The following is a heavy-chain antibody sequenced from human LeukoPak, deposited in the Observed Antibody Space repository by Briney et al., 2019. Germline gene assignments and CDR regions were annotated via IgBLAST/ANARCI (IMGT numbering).Heavy chain of an antibody. D-gene: IGHD5-18*01. Sequence: ASVKVSCKASGGTFSSYAISWVRQAPGQGLEWMGGIIPIFGTANYAQKFQGRVTTTTDESTSTAYMELSSLRSEDTAVYYCARGLAAMAIFDYWGQGTLVTVSS. CDR2: IIPIFGTA. J-gene: IGHJ4*02. CDR1: GGTFSSYA. V-gene: IGHV1-69*05. CDR3: ARGLAAMAIFDY.